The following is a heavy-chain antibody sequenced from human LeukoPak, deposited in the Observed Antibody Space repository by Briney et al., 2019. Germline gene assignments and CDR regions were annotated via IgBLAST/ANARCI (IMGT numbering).Heavy chain of an antibody. J-gene: IGHJ4*02. V-gene: IGHV3-11*06. CDR1: GFTFSDYY. CDR3: ARRPTGGGGLTGYTN. D-gene: IGHD3-9*01. CDR2: ISSSGSYT. Sequence: GGSLRLSCAASGFTFSDYYMSWIRQAPGKGLEWVSYISSSGSYTNYADSVKGRFTISRDNAKNSLYLQMNSLRAEDTAVYYCARRPTGGGGLTGYTNWGQGTLVTVSS.